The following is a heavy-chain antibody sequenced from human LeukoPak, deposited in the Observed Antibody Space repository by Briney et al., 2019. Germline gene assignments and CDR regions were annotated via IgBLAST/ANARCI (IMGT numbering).Heavy chain of an antibody. CDR1: GGSISTTYYY. D-gene: IGHD3-3*01. V-gene: IGHV4-39*07. CDR3: AKGRRDFWSGYQIDY. J-gene: IGHJ4*02. Sequence: SDTLSLTCTVSGGSISTTYYYWGWIRQPPGKGLEWIGSIYYSGSTYYNPSLKSRVTISLDTSKNHFSLKLSSVTAADTAVYYCAKGRRDFWSGYQIDYWGQGTLVTVSS. CDR2: IYYSGST.